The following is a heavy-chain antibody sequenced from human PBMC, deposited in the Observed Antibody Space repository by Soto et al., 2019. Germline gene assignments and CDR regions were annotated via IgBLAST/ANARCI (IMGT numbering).Heavy chain of an antibody. CDR2: IKSKTDSGTT. V-gene: IGHV3-15*07. CDR1: GFIFSNVW. J-gene: IGHJ4*02. Sequence: EVQLVESGGGLVKPGGSLRLSCAASGFIFSNVWMNWVRQAPGKGLEWVGHIKSKTDSGTTDYAAHVKGRFTISRDDSINTFYLQMNNLKTEDSALYYCATEILDYWGQGTLVTVSS. CDR3: ATEILDY.